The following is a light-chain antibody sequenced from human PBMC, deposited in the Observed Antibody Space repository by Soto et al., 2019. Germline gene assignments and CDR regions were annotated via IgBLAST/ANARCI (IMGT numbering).Light chain of an antibody. J-gene: IGKJ1*01. Sequence: DSQITQSASTLSAAVGDXXXXXXXASQSIGTWLAWYQQKPGKAPKPLIYKASTLKSGVPSRFSGSGSGTEFTLTISSLQPDDFATYYCQHYNSYSEAFGQGTKVDIK. CDR1: QSIGTW. CDR3: QHYNSYSEA. V-gene: IGKV1-5*03. CDR2: KAS.